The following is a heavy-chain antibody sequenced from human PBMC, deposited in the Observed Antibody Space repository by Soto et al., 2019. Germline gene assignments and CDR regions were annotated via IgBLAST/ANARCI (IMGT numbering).Heavy chain of an antibody. CDR2: ISAYNGNT. CDR3: ARDPSIAAAGIGSYHYYYYGMDV. V-gene: IGHV1-18*01. Sequence: ASVKVSCKASGYTFTSYGISWVRQAPGQGLEWMGWISAYNGNTNYAQKLQGRVTMTTDTSTSTAYMELRSLRSDDTAVYYCARDPSIAAAGIGSYHYYYYGMDVWGQGTTVTVS. CDR1: GYTFTSYG. D-gene: IGHD6-13*01. J-gene: IGHJ6*02.